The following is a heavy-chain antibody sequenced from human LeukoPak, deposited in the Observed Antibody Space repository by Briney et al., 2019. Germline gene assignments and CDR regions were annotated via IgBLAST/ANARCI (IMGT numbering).Heavy chain of an antibody. CDR2: IRYDGSNK. Sequence: GGSLRLSCAASGFTFSSYGMHWVRQAPGKGLEWVAFIRYDGSNKYYADSVKGRFTISRDNSKNTLYLQMNSLRAEDTAVYYCARESGFGALSPHCMDVWGQGTTVTVSS. CDR1: GFTFSSYG. D-gene: IGHD3-10*01. J-gene: IGHJ6*02. CDR3: ARESGFGALSPHCMDV. V-gene: IGHV3-30*02.